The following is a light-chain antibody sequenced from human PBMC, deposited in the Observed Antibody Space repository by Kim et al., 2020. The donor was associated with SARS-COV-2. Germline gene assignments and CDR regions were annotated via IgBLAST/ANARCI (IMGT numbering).Light chain of an antibody. V-gene: IGKV3-20*01. CDR2: GAS. CDR3: QQYVDSPRT. Sequence: SPGERATLSGRASQSVSDNYLAWYQHKPGQAPRLLIYGASNRATGIPDRFSGSGSGTDFTLTISRLEPEDFAVYFCQQYVDSPRTFGQGTKVDIK. CDR1: QSVSDNY. J-gene: IGKJ1*01.